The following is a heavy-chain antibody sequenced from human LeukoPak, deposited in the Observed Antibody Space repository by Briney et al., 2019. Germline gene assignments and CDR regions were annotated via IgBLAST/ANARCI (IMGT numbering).Heavy chain of an antibody. CDR2: ISYDGSNK. V-gene: IGHV3-30-3*01. Sequence: GRSLRLSCAASGFTFSSYAMHWVRQAPGKGLEWVAVISYDGSNKYYADSVKGRFTISRDNSKNTLYLQMNSLRAEDTAVYYCAKDRIGTEYYFDYWGQGTLVTVSS. CDR1: GFTFSSYA. CDR3: AKDRIGTEYYFDY. J-gene: IGHJ4*02. D-gene: IGHD2-15*01.